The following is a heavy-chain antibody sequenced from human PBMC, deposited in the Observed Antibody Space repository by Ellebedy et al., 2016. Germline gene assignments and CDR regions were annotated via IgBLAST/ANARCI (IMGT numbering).Heavy chain of an antibody. CDR1: GYIFTGNY. CDR2: INPRNGDT. Sequence: ASVKVSXXASGYIFTGNYMHWVRQAPGQGLEWMGWINPRNGDTNYAQEFQGRVTMTRDTSISTSYMELSGLRSDDTAVYYCTRVGYCIGGSCYSGPAYYYFYGMDVWGQGTTVTVSS. CDR3: TRVGYCIGGSCYSGPAYYYFYGMDV. J-gene: IGHJ6*02. V-gene: IGHV1-2*02. D-gene: IGHD2-15*01.